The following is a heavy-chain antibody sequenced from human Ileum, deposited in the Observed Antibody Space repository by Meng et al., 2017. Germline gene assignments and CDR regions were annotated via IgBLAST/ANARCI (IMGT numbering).Heavy chain of an antibody. CDR2: IDHLGIA. J-gene: IGHJ4*02. Sequence: QGQLQEPGPGLGKASETLSLTGSVSGASMSVVSYWSWVRQSPGKGLEWIGQIDHLGIAYYKPSLKSRVTMSIDQSKSQFSLRLTSVSAADTAVYYCARHGGYYQDFWGQGTLVTVSS. V-gene: IGHV4-4*02. CDR1: GASMSVVSY. D-gene: IGHD4-23*01. CDR3: ARHGGYYQDF.